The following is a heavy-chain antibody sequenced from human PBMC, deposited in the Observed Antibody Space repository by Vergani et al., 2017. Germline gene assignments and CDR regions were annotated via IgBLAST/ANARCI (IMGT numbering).Heavy chain of an antibody. J-gene: IGHJ3*02. CDR3: AREAVLVPAAPATGGAFDI. Sequence: QVQLVESGGGVVQPGRSLRLSCAASGFTFSSYAMHWVRQAPGKGLEWVAVISYDGSNEYYADSVKGRFTISRDNSKNTLYLQMNSLRAEDTAVYYCAREAVLVPAAPATGGAFDIWGQGTMVTVSS. CDR2: ISYDGSNE. D-gene: IGHD2-2*01. V-gene: IGHV3-30-3*01. CDR1: GFTFSSYA.